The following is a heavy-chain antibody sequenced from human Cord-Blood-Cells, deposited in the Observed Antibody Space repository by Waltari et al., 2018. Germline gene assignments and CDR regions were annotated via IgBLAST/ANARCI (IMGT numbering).Heavy chain of an antibody. V-gene: IGHV1-69*06. CDR3: ARGDSGVNWGVYYFDY. CDR1: GGTFSSTA. CDR2: IIPIFGTA. Sequence: QVQLVQSGAEVKKPGSSVKVSRKASGGTFSSTAISWVRTAPGQVLEWMGGIIPIFGTANYAQKFQGRVTITADKSTSTAYMELSSLRSEDTAVYYCARGDSGVNWGVYYFDYWGQGTLVTVSS. D-gene: IGHD1-26*01. J-gene: IGHJ4*02.